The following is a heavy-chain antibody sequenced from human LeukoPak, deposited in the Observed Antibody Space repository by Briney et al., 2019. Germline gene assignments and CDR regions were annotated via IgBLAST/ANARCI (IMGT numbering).Heavy chain of an antibody. Sequence: SETLSLTCTVSGGSISSSSYYWGWIRQPPGKGLERTGSIYYSGSTYYNPSLKSRVTISVDTSKNQFSLKLSSVTAADTAVYYCARGRYYDSSGPWFDPWGQGTLVTVSS. D-gene: IGHD3-22*01. CDR3: ARGRYYDSSGPWFDP. V-gene: IGHV4-39*01. CDR2: IYYSGST. CDR1: GGSISSSSYY. J-gene: IGHJ5*02.